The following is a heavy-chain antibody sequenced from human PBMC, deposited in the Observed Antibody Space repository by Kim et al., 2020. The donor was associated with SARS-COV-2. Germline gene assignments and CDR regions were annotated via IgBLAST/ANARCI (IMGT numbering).Heavy chain of an antibody. Sequence: SETLSLTCTVSGGSITGSYWCWIRQTPGTGLEWIANIYYSGSAKYNPSLKSRVTISIDASKNQFSLKLSSVTAADTAVYYCARGRANFYDSSGYSYYFDYWGQGTLVTVSS. CDR1: GGSITGSY. CDR2: IYYSGSA. J-gene: IGHJ4*02. D-gene: IGHD3-22*01. CDR3: ARGRANFYDSSGYSYYFDY. V-gene: IGHV4-59*01.